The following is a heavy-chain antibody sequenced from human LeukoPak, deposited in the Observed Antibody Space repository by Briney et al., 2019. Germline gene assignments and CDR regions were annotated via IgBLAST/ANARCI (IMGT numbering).Heavy chain of an antibody. Sequence: GGSLRLSCAASGFTFSSYAMSWVRRAPGKGLEWVSAISGSGGSTYYADSVKGRFTISRDNSKNTLYLHMNSLRAEDTAVYYCAKDRVLTGYYDFDYWGQGTLVTVSS. CDR1: GFTFSSYA. CDR2: ISGSGGST. D-gene: IGHD3-9*01. J-gene: IGHJ4*02. CDR3: AKDRVLTGYYDFDY. V-gene: IGHV3-23*01.